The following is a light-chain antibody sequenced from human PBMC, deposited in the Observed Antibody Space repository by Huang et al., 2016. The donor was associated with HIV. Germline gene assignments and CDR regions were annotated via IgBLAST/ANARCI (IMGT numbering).Light chain of an antibody. Sequence: EIVMTQSPATLSVSPGERATLSCRASQSVSSNLAWYQQKPGQAPRLLIYVASTRATGIPARFSGSGSGTEFTLTIRSLQSEDFAVYYCQQYNNWPWTFGQGTKVEIK. CDR3: QQYNNWPWT. CDR1: QSVSSN. CDR2: VAS. V-gene: IGKV3-15*01. J-gene: IGKJ1*01.